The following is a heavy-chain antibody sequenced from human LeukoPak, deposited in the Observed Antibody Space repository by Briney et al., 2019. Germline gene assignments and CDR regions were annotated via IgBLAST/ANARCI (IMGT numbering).Heavy chain of an antibody. CDR3: ARGDSDYYYGMDV. J-gene: IGHJ6*02. V-gene: IGHV3-7*03. Sequence: PGGSLRLSCAASGFTFSSYWMSWVRQAPGKGLEWVANIKQDGSEKYYVDSVKGRFTISRDNAKNSLYLQMNSLRAEDTAVYYCARGDSDYYYGMDVWGQGTTVTVSS. CDR1: GFTFSSYW. CDR2: IKQDGSEK.